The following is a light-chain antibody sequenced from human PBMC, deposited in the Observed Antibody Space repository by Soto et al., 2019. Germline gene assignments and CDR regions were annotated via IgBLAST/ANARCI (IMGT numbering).Light chain of an antibody. CDR1: QTVSTTY. V-gene: IGKV3-20*01. CDR3: QQYGNSPWT. Sequence: EIVLTQSPGTLSLSPGERATLSCRASQTVSTTYLAWYQQKPGQAPRLLIFGASSRATGTPDRFSGSVSGTDFTLTISGLDPEDFAVYFCQQYGNSPWTFGQGTKVEV. J-gene: IGKJ1*01. CDR2: GAS.